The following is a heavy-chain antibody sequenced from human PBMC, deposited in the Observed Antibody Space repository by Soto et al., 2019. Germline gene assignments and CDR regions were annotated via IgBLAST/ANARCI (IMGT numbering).Heavy chain of an antibody. CDR1: GFTFSSYA. J-gene: IGHJ4*02. V-gene: IGHV3-23*01. Sequence: PXGSLRLSFAASGFTFSSYAMSLVRQAPGKGLEWVSAISGSGGSTYYADSVKGRFTISRDNSKNTLYLQMNSLRAEDTAVYYCAKDAYSSGWYGSYFDYRGQGTLVTVSS. D-gene: IGHD6-19*01. CDR3: AKDAYSSGWYGSYFDY. CDR2: ISGSGGST.